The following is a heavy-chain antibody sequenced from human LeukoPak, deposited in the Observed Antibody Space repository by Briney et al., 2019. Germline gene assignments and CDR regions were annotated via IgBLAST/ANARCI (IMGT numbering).Heavy chain of an antibody. CDR2: IYYSGST. D-gene: IGHD3-10*01. J-gene: IGHJ5*02. CDR3: ARHLRVRGVTYWFDP. Sequence: SETLSLTCTVSGYSISSGYYWGWIRQPPGKGLEWIGYIYYSGSTNYNPSLKSRVTISVDTSKNQFSLKLSSVTAADTAVYYCARHLRVRGVTYWFDPWGQGTLVTVSS. V-gene: IGHV4-38-2*02. CDR1: GYSISSGYY.